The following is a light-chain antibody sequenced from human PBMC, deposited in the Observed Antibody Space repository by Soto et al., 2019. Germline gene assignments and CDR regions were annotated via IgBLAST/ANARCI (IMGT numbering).Light chain of an antibody. CDR1: SSNIGSNA. Sequence: QSVLTQPPSASGTPGQRVTISCSGSSSNIGSNAVNWYQQLPGTAPKLLIYGDSNRPSGVPDRFSGSNSGTSASLAITGLQAEDEADYYCQSYDSSLSGYVFGTGTKVTVL. CDR2: GDS. V-gene: IGLV1-40*01. J-gene: IGLJ1*01. CDR3: QSYDSSLSGYV.